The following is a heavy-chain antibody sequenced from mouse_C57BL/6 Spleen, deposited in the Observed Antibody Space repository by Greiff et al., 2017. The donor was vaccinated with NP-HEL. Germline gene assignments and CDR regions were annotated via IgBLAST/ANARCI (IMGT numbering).Heavy chain of an antibody. CDR2: FYPGSGSI. V-gene: IGHV1-62-2*01. D-gene: IGHD1-1*01. J-gene: IGHJ2*01. CDR1: GYTFTEYT. Sequence: VQLQQSGAELVKPGASVKLSCKASGYTFTEYTIHWVKQRSGQGLEWIGWFYPGSGSIKYNEKFKDKATSTADKSSSAVYMELSRLTSEDSAVYFCAGHEGNYYGSSYKEGYFDYWGQGTTLTVSS. CDR3: AGHEGNYYGSSYKEGYFDY.